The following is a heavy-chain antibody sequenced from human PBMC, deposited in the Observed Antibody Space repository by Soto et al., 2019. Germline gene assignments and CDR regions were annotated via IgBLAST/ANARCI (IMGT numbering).Heavy chain of an antibody. CDR2: IIPIFGTA. CDR1: GGTFSSYA. CDR3: ARGALVLRFLEWLPKYYFDY. Sequence: QVQLVQSGAEVKKPGSSVKVSCKASGGTFSSYAISWVRQAPGQGLEWMGGIIPIFGTANYAQKFQGRVTIPADESTSTAYMELSSLRSEDTAVYYCARGALVLRFLEWLPKYYFDYWGQGTLVTVSS. V-gene: IGHV1-69*12. D-gene: IGHD3-3*01. J-gene: IGHJ4*02.